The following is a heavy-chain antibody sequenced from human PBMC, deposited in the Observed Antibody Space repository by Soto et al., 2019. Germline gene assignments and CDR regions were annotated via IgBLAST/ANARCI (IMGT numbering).Heavy chain of an antibody. D-gene: IGHD4-17*01. CDR2: IIPSYDRT. V-gene: IGHV1-2*02. CDR3: ARDPSNDYGGDTFDY. Sequence: ASVKVSCKASGYTFTDNYIHWVRQAPGQGLEWLGKIIPSYDRTNYAQKFQGRVTVTADTYTTTAYMELSSLRSDDTAVYYCARDPSNDYGGDTFDYWGQGTLVTVSS. CDR1: GYTFTDNY. J-gene: IGHJ4*02.